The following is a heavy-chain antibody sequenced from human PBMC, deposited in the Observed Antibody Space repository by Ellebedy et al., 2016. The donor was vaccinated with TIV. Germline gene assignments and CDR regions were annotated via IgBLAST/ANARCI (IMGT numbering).Heavy chain of an antibody. Sequence: ESLKISXAGSGFTFSSDSMSWVRQSPGKGLEWIGYAHYIGNTQYNPSLKSRVSMSVDKSKNQFSLHLSSVTTADTAVYYCARGSSTYSSFDTWGQGTLVTVSS. CDR1: GFTFSSDS. J-gene: IGHJ5*02. V-gene: IGHV4-59*13. D-gene: IGHD4-11*01. CDR3: ARGSSTYSSFDT. CDR2: AHYIGNT.